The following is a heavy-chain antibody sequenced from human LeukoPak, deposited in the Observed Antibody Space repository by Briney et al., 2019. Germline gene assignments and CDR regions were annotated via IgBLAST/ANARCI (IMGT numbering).Heavy chain of an antibody. CDR3: ARGGAVVRGVTLFDY. D-gene: IGHD3-10*01. J-gene: IGHJ4*02. Sequence: KPSETLSLTCTVSGGSMSTYYWSWIRQPAGKGLEWIGRIYTSGSTNYNPSLKSRVTMSVDTSKNQFSLKLSSVTAADTAVYYCARGGAVVRGVTLFDYWGQGTLVTVSS. V-gene: IGHV4-4*07. CDR2: IYTSGST. CDR1: GGSMSTYY.